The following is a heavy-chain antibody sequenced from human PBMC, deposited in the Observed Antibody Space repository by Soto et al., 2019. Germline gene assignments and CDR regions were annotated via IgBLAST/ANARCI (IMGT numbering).Heavy chain of an antibody. Sequence: GESLKISCKGSGYSFTSYWIGWVRQMPGKGLEWMGIIYPGDSDTRYSPSFQGQVTISADKSISTAYLQWSSLKASDTAMYYCARPVHYVAAQAYGMDVWGQGTTVTVSS. D-gene: IGHD6-6*01. J-gene: IGHJ6*02. CDR1: GYSFTSYW. CDR2: IYPGDSDT. V-gene: IGHV5-51*01. CDR3: ARPVHYVAAQAYGMDV.